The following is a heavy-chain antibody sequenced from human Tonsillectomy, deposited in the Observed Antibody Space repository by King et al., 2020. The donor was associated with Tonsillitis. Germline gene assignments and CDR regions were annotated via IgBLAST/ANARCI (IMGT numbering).Heavy chain of an antibody. CDR1: GFNVSSNY. V-gene: IGHV3-66*01. J-gene: IGHJ4*02. D-gene: IGHD3-22*01. CDR2: IYSGDST. Sequence: VQLVESGGGLVQPGGSLRLSCAASGFNVSSNYMSWVRQAPGKGLEWVSIIYSGDSTYYTDSVKGRFTISRVNFKNTLYLQMNSLRAEDTAVYYCARDLVSEGSGYYYGGFDYWGQGTLVTVSS. CDR3: ARDLVSEGSGYYYGGFDY.